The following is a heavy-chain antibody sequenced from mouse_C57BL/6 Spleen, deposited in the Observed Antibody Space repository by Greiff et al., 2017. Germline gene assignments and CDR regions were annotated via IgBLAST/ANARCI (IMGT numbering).Heavy chain of an antibody. J-gene: IGHJ1*03. V-gene: IGHV5-17*01. CDR1: GFTFSDYG. CDR2: ISSGSSTI. CDR3: ARGPLGRDWYFDV. Sequence: EVKLEESGGGLVKPGGSLKLSCAASGFTFSDYGMHWVRQAPEKGLEWVAYISSGSSTIYYADTVKGRFTISRDNAKNTLFLQMTSLRSEDTAMYYCARGPLGRDWYFDVWGTGTTVTVSS. D-gene: IGHD4-1*01.